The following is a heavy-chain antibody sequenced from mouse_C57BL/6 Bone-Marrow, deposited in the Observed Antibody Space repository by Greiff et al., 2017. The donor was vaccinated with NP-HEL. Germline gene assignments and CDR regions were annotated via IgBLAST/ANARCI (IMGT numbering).Heavy chain of an antibody. V-gene: IGHV5-6*01. CDR3: ARDLDYYAMDY. CDR2: ISSGGSYT. CDR1: GFTFSSYG. J-gene: IGHJ4*01. Sequence: EVKRVESGGDLVKPGGSLKLSCAASGFTFSSYGMSWVRQTPDKRLEWVATISSGGSYTYYPDSVKGRFTISRDNAKNTLYLQMSSLKSEDTAMYYCARDLDYYAMDYWGQGTSVTVSS.